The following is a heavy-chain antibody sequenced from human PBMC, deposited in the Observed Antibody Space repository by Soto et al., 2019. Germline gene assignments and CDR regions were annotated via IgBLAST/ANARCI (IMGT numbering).Heavy chain of an antibody. J-gene: IGHJ4*02. CDR1: GFTFTYYA. Sequence: EVQLLESGGGLVQPGGYLRLSCTASGFTFTYYAFSWVRQAPGKGLEWVSAISANGQGIYYADSVRGRFTISRDNSKNTVFLHMDILRAEDTAVYYCSKDRDYPRDQFHYWGQGTLVTVSS. D-gene: IGHD2-2*01. CDR3: SKDRDYPRDQFHY. V-gene: IGHV3-23*01. CDR2: ISANGQGI.